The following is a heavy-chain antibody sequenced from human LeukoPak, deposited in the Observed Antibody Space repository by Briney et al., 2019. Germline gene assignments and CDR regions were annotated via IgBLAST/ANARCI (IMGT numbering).Heavy chain of an antibody. D-gene: IGHD3-10*01. Sequence: ASVNVSCKVSGYTLTELSMHWVRQAPGKGLEWMGGFDPEDGETIYAQKFQGRVTMTEDTSTDTAYMELSSLRSEDTAVYYCATLKFGELIGAFDIWGQGTMVTVSS. CDR2: FDPEDGET. CDR1: GYTLTELS. J-gene: IGHJ3*02. V-gene: IGHV1-24*01. CDR3: ATLKFGELIGAFDI.